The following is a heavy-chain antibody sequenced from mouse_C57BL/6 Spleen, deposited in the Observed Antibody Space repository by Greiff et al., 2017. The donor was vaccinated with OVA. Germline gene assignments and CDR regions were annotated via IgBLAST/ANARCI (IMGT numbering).Heavy chain of an antibody. J-gene: IGHJ2*01. CDR2: ISSGGSYT. CDR3: ARQGLGRSGGY. Sequence: EVKLVESGGDLVKPGGSLKLSCAASGFTFSSYGMSWVRQTPDKRLEWVATISSGGSYTYYPDSVKGRFTISRDNAKNTLYLQMSSLKSEDTAMYYCARQGLGRSGGYWGQGTTLTVSS. D-gene: IGHD4-1*01. V-gene: IGHV5-6*01. CDR1: GFTFSSYG.